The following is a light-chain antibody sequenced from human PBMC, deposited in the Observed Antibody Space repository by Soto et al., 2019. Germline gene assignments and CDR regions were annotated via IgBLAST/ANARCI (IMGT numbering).Light chain of an antibody. CDR2: DVS. J-gene: IGLJ2*01. Sequence: QSALTQPASVAGSPGQSITLTCTGTSSDVGGYNYVSWYQQHPGKAAKLMIYDVSNRPSGVSNRFSGSKSGNTASLTISGLQAEDEADYYCSSNTSSSTVVFGGGTKVTV. V-gene: IGLV2-14*01. CDR3: SSNTSSSTVV. CDR1: SSDVGGYNY.